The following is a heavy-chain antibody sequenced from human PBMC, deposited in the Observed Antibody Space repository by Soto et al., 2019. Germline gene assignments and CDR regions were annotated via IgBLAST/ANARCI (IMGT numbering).Heavy chain of an antibody. D-gene: IGHD3-9*01. J-gene: IGHJ6*02. Sequence: PGGSLRLSCAASGFIFSSDAMHWVRQAPGKGLQWVAVISSDGSKRYYEDSVKGRFTISRDNSKNTLYLQMNRLRAEDTAVYYCANGLINHGALTGYGMHVWGQGNTVTVSS. CDR2: ISSDGSKR. CDR3: ANGLINHGALTGYGMHV. V-gene: IGHV3-30*18. CDR1: GFIFSSDA.